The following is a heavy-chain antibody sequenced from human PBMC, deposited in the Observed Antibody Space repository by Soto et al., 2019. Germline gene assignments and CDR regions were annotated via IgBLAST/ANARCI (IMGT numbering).Heavy chain of an antibody. J-gene: IGHJ6*03. V-gene: IGHV3-23*01. CDR1: GFTFSSYA. CDR2: ISGSGGST. CDR3: AKDKGEQQLVPIHYYYYYMDV. Sequence: EVQLLESEGGLVQPGGSLRLSCAASGFTFSSYAMSWVRQAPGKGLEWVSAISGSGGSTYYADSVKGRFTISRDNSKNTLYLQMNSLRAEDTAVYYCAKDKGEQQLVPIHYYYYYMDVWGKGTTVTVSS. D-gene: IGHD6-13*01.